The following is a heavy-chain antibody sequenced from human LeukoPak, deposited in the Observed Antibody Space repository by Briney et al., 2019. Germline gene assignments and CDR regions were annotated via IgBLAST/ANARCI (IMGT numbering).Heavy chain of an antibody. Sequence: ASVKVSCKVSGYTLTELSMHWVRQAPGKGLEWGGGFDPEDGETIYAQKFQGRVTMTEDTSTDTAYMELSSLRSEDTAVYYCATRGGYDSSGYYYFLFGYWGQGTLVTVSS. J-gene: IGHJ4*02. CDR2: FDPEDGET. CDR1: GYTLTELS. V-gene: IGHV1-24*01. CDR3: ATRGGYDSSGYYYFLFGY. D-gene: IGHD3-22*01.